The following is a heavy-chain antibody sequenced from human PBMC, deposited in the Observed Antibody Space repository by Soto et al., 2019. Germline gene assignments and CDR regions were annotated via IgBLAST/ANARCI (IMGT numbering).Heavy chain of an antibody. D-gene: IGHD1-26*01. CDR3: ARDSGSYLASQGVYDY. J-gene: IGHJ4*02. CDR2: ISYDGSNK. Sequence: QVQLVESGGGVVQPGRSLRLSCAASGFTFSSYAMHWVRQAPGKGLEWVAVISYDGSNKYYADSVKGRFTISRDNSKNTLYLQMNSLRAEDTAVYYCARDSGSYLASQGVYDYWGQGTLVTVSS. CDR1: GFTFSSYA. V-gene: IGHV3-30-3*01.